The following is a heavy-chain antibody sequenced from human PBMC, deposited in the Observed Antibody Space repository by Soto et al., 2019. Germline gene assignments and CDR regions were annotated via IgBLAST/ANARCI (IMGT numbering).Heavy chain of an antibody. CDR1: GGFVSSSSYS. Sequence: SETLSLTCSVSGGFVSSSSYSWGWIRQSPGKGLEWIGTIYSSENTYYNPSLLSRVTISVDTSKNEFSLRLSSVTAADTAVYYCARLNGYCISTNCHGYYGMHVWGQGTTVTVSS. CDR2: IYSSENT. D-gene: IGHD2-2*03. V-gene: IGHV4-39*01. J-gene: IGHJ6*02. CDR3: ARLNGYCISTNCHGYYGMHV.